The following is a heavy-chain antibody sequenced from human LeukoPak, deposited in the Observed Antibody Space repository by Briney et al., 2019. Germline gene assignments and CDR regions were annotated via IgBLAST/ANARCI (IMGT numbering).Heavy chain of an antibody. CDR3: ARDPGGDDAFDI. V-gene: IGHV3-66*01. CDR1: GFTVSSNY. D-gene: IGHD4-23*01. J-gene: IGHJ3*02. CDR2: IYSGGST. Sequence: GGSLRVSCAASGFTVSSNYMSWVRQAPGKGLEWVSVIYSGGSTYYADSVKGRFTISRDNSKSTLYLQMNSLRAEDTAVYYCARDPGGDDAFDIWSQGTMVTVSS.